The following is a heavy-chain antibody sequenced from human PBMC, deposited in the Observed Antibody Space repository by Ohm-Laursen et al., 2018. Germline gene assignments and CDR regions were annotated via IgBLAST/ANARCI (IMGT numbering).Heavy chain of an antibody. J-gene: IGHJ4*02. Sequence: SQTLSLTCPVSGGSISNYYWSWIRQPPGKGLEWIGYIYYSGSTNYNPSLNSRVTMSVDTSKNQFSLKLYSATVADTAVYYCARAGIWTAYWDYWGQGALVTVSS. V-gene: IGHV4-59*01. D-gene: IGHD3/OR15-3a*01. CDR3: ARAGIWTAYWDY. CDR2: IYYSGST. CDR1: GGSISNYY.